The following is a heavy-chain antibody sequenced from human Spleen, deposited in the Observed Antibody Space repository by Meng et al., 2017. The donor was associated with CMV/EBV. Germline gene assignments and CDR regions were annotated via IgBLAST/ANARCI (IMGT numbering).Heavy chain of an antibody. D-gene: IGHD6-19*01. Sequence: GGSLRLSCGASGFTFSSYSMTWVRQAPGKGLEWVSAISGGGGGTYYADSVKGRITISRDNSKNTLSLQMISLRVEDTAVYYCAKDRVGVAGNYFAMDVWGQRTTVTVSS. CDR2: ISGGGGGT. V-gene: IGHV3-23*01. CDR3: AKDRVGVAGNYFAMDV. CDR1: GFTFSSYS. J-gene: IGHJ6*02.